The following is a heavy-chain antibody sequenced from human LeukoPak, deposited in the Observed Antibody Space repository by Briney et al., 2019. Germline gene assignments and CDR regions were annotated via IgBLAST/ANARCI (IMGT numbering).Heavy chain of an antibody. D-gene: IGHD3-22*01. CDR1: GGTFSSYA. J-gene: IGHJ4*02. CDR3: ARERSDYYDSGGYYDGYYFDY. Sequence: SVKVSCKASGGTFSSYAISWVRQAPGQGLEWMGGIIPIFGTANYAQKFQGRVTITADESTSTAYMELSSLRSEDTAVYYCARERSDYYDSGGYYDGYYFDYWGQGTLVTVSS. V-gene: IGHV1-69*13. CDR2: IIPIFGTA.